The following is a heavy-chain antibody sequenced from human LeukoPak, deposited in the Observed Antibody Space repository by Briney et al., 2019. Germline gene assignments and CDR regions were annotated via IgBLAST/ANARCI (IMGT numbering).Heavy chain of an antibody. CDR1: GFTFSSYG. CDR3: AFSSSTPDYYYYMDV. V-gene: IGHV3-30*02. CDR2: IRYDGSNK. D-gene: IGHD6-6*01. J-gene: IGHJ6*03. Sequence: GGSLRLSCAASGFTFSSYGMHWVRQAPGKGLEWVAFIRYDGSNKYYADSVMGRFTISRDNSKNTLYLQMNSLRAEDTAVYYCAFSSSTPDYYYYMDVWGKGTTVTVSS.